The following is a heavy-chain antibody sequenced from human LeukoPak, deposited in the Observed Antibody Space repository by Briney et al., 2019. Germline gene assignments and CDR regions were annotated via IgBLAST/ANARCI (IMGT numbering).Heavy chain of an antibody. CDR3: VSPRGFSYGYFDY. Sequence: SETLSLTCTVSGGSISSSSAYWGWIRQPPGKGLEWIGSIYYSKNTYYNPSLKSRVAISADTSKNQFSLTLGSVSATDTAVYYCVSPRGFSYGYFDYWGQGTLVTVSS. V-gene: IGHV4-39*01. J-gene: IGHJ4*02. D-gene: IGHD5-18*01. CDR1: GGSISSSSAY. CDR2: IYYSKNT.